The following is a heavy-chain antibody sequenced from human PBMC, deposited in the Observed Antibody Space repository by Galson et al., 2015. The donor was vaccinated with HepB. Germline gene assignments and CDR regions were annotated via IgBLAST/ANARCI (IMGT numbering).Heavy chain of an antibody. V-gene: IGHV5-10-1*01. CDR1: GYSFTSYW. J-gene: IGHJ6*02. Sequence: QSGAEVKKPGESLRISCKGSGYSFTSYWISWARQMPGKGLEWMGRIDPSDSYTNYSPSFQGHVTISADKSISTAYLQWSSLKASDTAMYYCARHTRYCSGGSCKTNGMDVWGQGTTVTVSS. CDR2: IDPSDSYT. CDR3: ARHTRYCSGGSCKTNGMDV. D-gene: IGHD2-15*01.